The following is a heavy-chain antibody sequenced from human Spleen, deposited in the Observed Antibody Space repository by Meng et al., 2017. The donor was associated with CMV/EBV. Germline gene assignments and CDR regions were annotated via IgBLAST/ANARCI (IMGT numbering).Heavy chain of an antibody. V-gene: IGHV4-59*01. CDR2: IYYSGST. Sequence: SETLSLTCAVYGGSFSGYYWSWIRQPPGKGLEWIGYIYYSGSTNYNPSLKSRVTISVDTSKNQFSLKLSSVTAADTAVYYCARASYDFWSGYYYYYYGMDVWGQGTTVTVSS. J-gene: IGHJ6*02. D-gene: IGHD3-3*01. CDR1: GGSFSGYY. CDR3: ARASYDFWSGYYYYYYGMDV.